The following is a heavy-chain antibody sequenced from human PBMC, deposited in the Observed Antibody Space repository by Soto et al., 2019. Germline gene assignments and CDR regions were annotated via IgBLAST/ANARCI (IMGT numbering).Heavy chain of an antibody. CDR1: GDTFTNYY. CDR3: ARGGHVVVVTAAFDY. CDR2: VNPSGGHT. Sequence: QVQLMQSGAEVKKPGASVKVSCKASGDTFTNYYIHWVRQAPGQGLEWMGTVNPSGGHTTYSQNFLGRVTXTXXXSXXTLYMELTSLTSDDTVVYYCARGGHVVVVTAAFDYWGQGTLVTVSS. J-gene: IGHJ4*02. V-gene: IGHV1-46*01. D-gene: IGHD2-21*02.